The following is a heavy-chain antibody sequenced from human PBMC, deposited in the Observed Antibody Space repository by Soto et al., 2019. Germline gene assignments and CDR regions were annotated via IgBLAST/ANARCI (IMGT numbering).Heavy chain of an antibody. D-gene: IGHD6-19*01. CDR3: GSLHSSGWHNGYYFDS. CDR1: GDTFRTHG. V-gene: IGHV1-18*01. J-gene: IGHJ4*02. CDR2: VSVHNGNT. Sequence: QVHLVQSGAEVKKPGASVKVSCKASGDTFRTHGISWMRQVPGQGLEWMGWVSVHNGNTNYEQKFEGRVTMTTDTATSTAYMELRRLRSDDTAVYYCGSLHSSGWHNGYYFDSWGQGNLVTVSS.